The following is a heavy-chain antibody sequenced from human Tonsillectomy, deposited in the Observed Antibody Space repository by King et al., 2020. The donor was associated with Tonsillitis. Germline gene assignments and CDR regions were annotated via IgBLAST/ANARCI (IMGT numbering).Heavy chain of an antibody. Sequence: VQLVESGGGVVRPGGSLRLSCAASGFTFGDYGMSWVRQAPGKGLEWVSGIIWNGGSTDYADAVKGRFTISRDNAKNSLYLQMNSLRAEDTALYYCARDPAVATIWDRPIDYWGQGTLVTVSS. J-gene: IGHJ4*02. CDR1: GFTFGDYG. V-gene: IGHV3-20*04. CDR2: IIWNGGST. D-gene: IGHD5-12*01. CDR3: ARDPAVATIWDRPIDY.